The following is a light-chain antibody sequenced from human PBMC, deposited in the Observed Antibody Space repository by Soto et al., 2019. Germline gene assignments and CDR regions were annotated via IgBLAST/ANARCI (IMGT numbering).Light chain of an antibody. Sequence: VVTQSPATLSVFPGETATLSCRASQSVSSDLAWYQQRPGQAPRLLIYGASTRTTGIPARFRGRGSGTEFRHTISTLQSEDFATYYCQQYNTWHPKMAFGRGTKVEIK. V-gene: IGKV3-15*01. J-gene: IGKJ1*01. CDR3: QQYNTWHPKMA. CDR1: QSVSSD. CDR2: GAS.